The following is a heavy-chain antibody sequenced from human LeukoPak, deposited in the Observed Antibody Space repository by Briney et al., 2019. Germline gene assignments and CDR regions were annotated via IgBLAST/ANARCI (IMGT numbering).Heavy chain of an antibody. V-gene: IGHV4-59*01. J-gene: IGHJ4*02. CDR2: IYYSGST. CDR1: GGSISSYY. D-gene: IGHD2-15*01. Sequence: PSETLSLTCTVSGGSISSYYWSWIRQPPGKGLEWIGYIYYSGSTNYNPSLKSRVTISVDTSKNQFSLKLSSVTAADTAVYYCARDDRYCSGGSCPFDYWGQGTLVTVSS. CDR3: ARDDRYCSGGSCPFDY.